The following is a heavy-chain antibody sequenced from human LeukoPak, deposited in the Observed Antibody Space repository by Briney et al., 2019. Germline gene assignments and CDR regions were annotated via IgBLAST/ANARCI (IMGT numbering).Heavy chain of an antibody. J-gene: IGHJ4*02. CDR2: IYYSGST. Sequence: PSETLSLTCTVSGGSISTYFWSWIRQPPGKGLEWIGYIYYSGSTNYNPSLKSRVTISLDTSKNQFSLKLTSVTAADTAVYYCARSSTWVDYFDYWGQGTLVTVSS. CDR1: GGSISTYF. D-gene: IGHD6-13*01. CDR3: ARSSTWVDYFDY. V-gene: IGHV4-59*12.